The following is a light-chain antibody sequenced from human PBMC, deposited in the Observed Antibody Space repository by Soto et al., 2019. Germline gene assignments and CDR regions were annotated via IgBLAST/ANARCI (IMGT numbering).Light chain of an antibody. J-gene: IGKJ2*01. CDR3: QPYGSSPPMST. Sequence: EIVLTQSPGTLSLSPGERATLSCRASQSISNRYLAWYHQKPGQAPRLLIYGASNRATGIPDRFSGSGSGTDFTLTISRLEPEDFALYYCQPYGSSPPMSTFGQGTRLEI. CDR1: QSISNRY. CDR2: GAS. V-gene: IGKV3-20*01.